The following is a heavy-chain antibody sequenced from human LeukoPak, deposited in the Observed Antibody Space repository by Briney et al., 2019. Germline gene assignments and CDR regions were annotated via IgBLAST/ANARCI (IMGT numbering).Heavy chain of an antibody. J-gene: IGHJ5*02. V-gene: IGHV4-39*01. D-gene: IGHD1-1*01. CDR1: GGSISSGYF. Sequence: SETLSLTCTVSGGSISSGYFWGWIRQPPGKGLAWIGSIYFSGTTYYNPSLKSRVTISVDTSGNQFSLKLNSVTAADTAIYYCVRHLGANTWMGNWFAPWGQGTLVTVSS. CDR3: VRHLGANTWMGNWFAP. CDR2: IYFSGTT.